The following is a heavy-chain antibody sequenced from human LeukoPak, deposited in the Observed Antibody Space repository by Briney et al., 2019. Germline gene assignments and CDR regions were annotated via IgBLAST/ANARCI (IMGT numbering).Heavy chain of an antibody. V-gene: IGHV3-74*01. D-gene: IGHD3-10*01. Sequence: GGSLRLSCVASGFSLSGYWMYWVRQAPGKGLMYISRNNGDGSTTNYADVVKGRFTMSRDNVKNTLYLQMNSLRVEDTAVYYCAKDKTAYYYGSAYWYFDLWGRGTLVTVSS. CDR2: NNGDGSTT. CDR1: GFSLSGYW. J-gene: IGHJ2*01. CDR3: AKDKTAYYYGSAYWYFDL.